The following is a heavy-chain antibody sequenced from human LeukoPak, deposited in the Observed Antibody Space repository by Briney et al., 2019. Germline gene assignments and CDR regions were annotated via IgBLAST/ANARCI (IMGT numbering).Heavy chain of an antibody. CDR2: ISNYNGNT. V-gene: IGHV1-18*04. J-gene: IGHJ4*02. Sequence: ASVKVSCKASGYTFTSYGISWVRQAPGQGLEWMGWISNYNGNTNYAQKLQGRVTMTSDTSTTTAYMELRSLRSDDTAVYYCARGNYCTVGHCYSGDYWGQGTLVTVSS. CDR1: GYTFTSYG. D-gene: IGHD2-15*01. CDR3: ARGNYCTVGHCYSGDY.